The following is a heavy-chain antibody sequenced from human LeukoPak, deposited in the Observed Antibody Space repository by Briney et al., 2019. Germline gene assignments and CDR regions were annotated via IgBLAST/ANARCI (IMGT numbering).Heavy chain of an antibody. V-gene: IGHV3-30*02. CDR3: AKNRWGSVATPDS. Sequence: PGGSLRLSCAASGFSSSDYDIHWVRLAPGKGLEWVTFIRYDGSNTYAESVKGRFTISRDNSKNTVYLQMNSLAIEDTAIYYCAKNRWGSVATPDSWGQGTVVTVSS. CDR2: IRYDGSNT. J-gene: IGHJ4*02. D-gene: IGHD5-12*01. CDR1: GFSSSDYD.